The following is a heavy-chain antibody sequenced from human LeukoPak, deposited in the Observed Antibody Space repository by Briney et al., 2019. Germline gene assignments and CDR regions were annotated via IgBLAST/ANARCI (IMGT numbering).Heavy chain of an antibody. CDR3: ARNDYDFWNGYLDY. Sequence: SETLSLTCTVSGGSISSGGYYWSWIRQPPGKGLEWIGYIYHSGSTYYNPSLKSRVTISVDRSKNQFSLKLSSVTAADTAVYYCARNDYDFWNGYLDYWGQGTLVTVSS. D-gene: IGHD3-3*01. CDR2: IYHSGST. V-gene: IGHV4-30-2*01. CDR1: GGSISSGGYY. J-gene: IGHJ4*02.